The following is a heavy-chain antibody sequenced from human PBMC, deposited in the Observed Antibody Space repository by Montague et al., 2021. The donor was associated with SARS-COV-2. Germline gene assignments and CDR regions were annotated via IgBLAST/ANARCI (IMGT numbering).Heavy chain of an antibody. CDR1: GGSFSGYY. CDR3: VRGRAARSITIFGVVNPTIRYYYYRDV. V-gene: IGHV4-34*01. D-gene: IGHD3-3*01. Sequence: ETLSLICAVYGGSFSGYYWSWIRQPPGKGLEWIGEINDSGSTYYNPSLKSRVTISVDTSKNQFSLELSPVTAADTAVYYCVRGRAARSITIFGVVNPTIRYYYYRDVWGKGKTVTVSS. CDR2: INDSGST. J-gene: IGHJ6*03.